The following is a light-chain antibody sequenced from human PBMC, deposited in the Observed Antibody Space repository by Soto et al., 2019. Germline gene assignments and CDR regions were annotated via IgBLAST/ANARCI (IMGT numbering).Light chain of an antibody. J-gene: IGKJ1*01. V-gene: IGKV4-1*01. Sequence: DIVMTQSPDSLAMSLGERATVNCRSSQSVLSTSDNRNYLSWYQKKPGQPPKLLIYWASTRGSGVPDRFSGSGSGTDFTRTISSLQAEDVAVYYCQQYYRTLRTFGQGTKVEIK. CDR2: WAS. CDR3: QQYYRTLRT. CDR1: QSVLSTSDNRNY.